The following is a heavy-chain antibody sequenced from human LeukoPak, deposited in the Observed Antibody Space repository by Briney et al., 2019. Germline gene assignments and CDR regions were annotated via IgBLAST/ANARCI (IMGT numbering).Heavy chain of an antibody. D-gene: IGHD6-6*01. V-gene: IGHV3-48*04. J-gene: IGHJ4*02. CDR2: ISSSGSSI. Sequence: PGGSLRLSCAASGFTFSSYSMNWVRQAPGKGLEWVSYISSSGSSIYYADSVKGRFTISRDNAKNSLYLQMNSLRAEDTAVYYCARVKYSRVVGAFDYWGQGTLVTVSS. CDR1: GFTFSSYS. CDR3: ARVKYSRVVGAFDY.